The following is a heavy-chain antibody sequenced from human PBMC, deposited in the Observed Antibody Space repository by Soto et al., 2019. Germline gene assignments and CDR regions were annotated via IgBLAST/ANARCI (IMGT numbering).Heavy chain of an antibody. V-gene: IGHV3-23*01. CDR1: GFTFNSYA. J-gene: IGHJ4*01. CDR2: IGTDGNT. CDR3: VRKYPGTRPFDY. D-gene: IGHD2-2*01. Sequence: GSLRLSCAASGFTFNSYAMNWVRQAPGKGLAWVSAIGTDGNTYYANSVKGRFTISRDNSRTTLYLQMNSLRVEDTALYYCVRKYPGTRPFDYWGQGTLVTAPQ.